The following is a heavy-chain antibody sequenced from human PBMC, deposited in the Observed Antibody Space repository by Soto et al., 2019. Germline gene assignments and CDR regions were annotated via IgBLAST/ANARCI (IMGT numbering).Heavy chain of an antibody. CDR3: ARDVNVDYGLLCEANNWFDP. J-gene: IGHJ5*02. D-gene: IGHD4-17*01. CDR2: IIPILGIA. CDR1: GGTFSIYT. Sequence: VKVSCKASGGTFSIYTISWVRQAPGQGLEWMGRIIPILGIANYAQKFQGRVTITADKSTSTAYMELSSLRSEDTAVYYCARDVNVDYGLLCEANNWFDPWGQGTLVTVSS. V-gene: IGHV1-69*10.